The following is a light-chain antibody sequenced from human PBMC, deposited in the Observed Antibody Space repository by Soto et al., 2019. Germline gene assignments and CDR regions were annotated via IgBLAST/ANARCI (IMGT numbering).Light chain of an antibody. J-gene: IGKJ4*01. CDR2: GVS. CDR3: QQRSKWPLT. CDR1: KSVTSN. V-gene: IGKV3-11*01. Sequence: IVLTQSPATLSLSKGERATLSCKASKSVTSNALAWYQQKPGQAPRLLIYGVSSRATGIPDRFSGSGSGTDFTLTISSLEPEDFAVYYCQQRSKWPLTFGGGTKVDI.